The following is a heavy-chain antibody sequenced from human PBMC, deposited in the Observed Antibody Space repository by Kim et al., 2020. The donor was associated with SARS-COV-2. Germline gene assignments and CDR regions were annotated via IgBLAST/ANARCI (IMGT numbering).Heavy chain of an antibody. CDR3: ATVGTTTYVFDY. V-gene: IGHV3-72*01. Sequence: EYAAAVRGRFTISRDDSKNSLYLQMNSLKTEDTAVYYCATVGTTTYVFDYWGQGALVTVSS. D-gene: IGHD1-26*01. J-gene: IGHJ4*02.